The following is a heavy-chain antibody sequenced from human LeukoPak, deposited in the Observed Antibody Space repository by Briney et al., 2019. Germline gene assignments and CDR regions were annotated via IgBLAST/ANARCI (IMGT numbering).Heavy chain of an antibody. Sequence: SETLSLTCTVSGGSISSYYWIWIRQPPGKGLEGIGNIYYSGSTNYNPSLKSRVTISVDTSKNQFSLKLSSVSAADTAVYYCAREALPAGWYFDLWGRGTLVTVSS. J-gene: IGHJ2*01. CDR3: AREALPAGWYFDL. D-gene: IGHD6-19*01. V-gene: IGHV4-59*01. CDR1: GGSISSYY. CDR2: IYYSGST.